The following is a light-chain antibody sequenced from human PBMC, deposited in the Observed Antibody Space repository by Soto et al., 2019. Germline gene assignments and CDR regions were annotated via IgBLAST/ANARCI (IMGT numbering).Light chain of an antibody. CDR3: QQYNNYCWS. V-gene: IGKV1-5*03. CDR2: KAS. J-gene: IGKJ1*01. Sequence: DIQMTQSPTTVSASVGDRVTITCRASQNINTWLAWYQQKPGKAPKLLILKASTLESGVPSRFSGSGSGTEFTLTISSLQPDDLGTYYCQQYNNYCWSFGQGTRVEIK. CDR1: QNINTW.